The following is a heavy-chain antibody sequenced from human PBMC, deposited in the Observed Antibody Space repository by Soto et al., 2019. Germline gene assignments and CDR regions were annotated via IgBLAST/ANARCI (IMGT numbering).Heavy chain of an antibody. Sequence: EVQLLESGAGLVDPGGSLRLSCAASGFPFSSYAMVWVRQAPGKGLEWVSVISARGGSVYLADSVKGRFTISRDNSKNVLSLEMNSLRAEDAATYFCAKSSIEYSASVDNWGQGTLVVVAS. V-gene: IGHV3-23*01. CDR2: ISARGGSV. CDR3: AKSSIEYSASVDN. CDR1: GFPFSSYA. J-gene: IGHJ4*02. D-gene: IGHD5-12*01.